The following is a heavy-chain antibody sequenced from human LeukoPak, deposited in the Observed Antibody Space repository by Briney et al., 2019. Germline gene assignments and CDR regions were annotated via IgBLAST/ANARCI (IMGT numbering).Heavy chain of an antibody. Sequence: LSLTCTVSGGSISSSSYYWGWIRQPPGKGLEWVGRTRKKANSYTTEYAASVKGRFTISRDDSKNSLYLQMNSLKAEDTAVYYCARVGGDTGRSFDYWGQGTLVTVSS. CDR2: TRKKANSYTT. CDR3: ARVGGDTGRSFDY. D-gene: IGHD5-18*01. V-gene: IGHV3-72*01. J-gene: IGHJ4*02. CDR1: GGSISSSSYY.